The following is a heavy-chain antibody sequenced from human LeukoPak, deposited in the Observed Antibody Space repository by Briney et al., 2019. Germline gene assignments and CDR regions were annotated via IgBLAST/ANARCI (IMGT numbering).Heavy chain of an antibody. D-gene: IGHD5/OR15-5a*01. CDR3: AKVLLPQVSTTYSDC. V-gene: IGHV3-23*01. Sequence: GGSLRLSCAASGYKFNSYAMVWVRQAPGKGLEWVSGITDSGGTTYYADSVKGRFTISRDNSKSTLYLQMNSLRAEDTAIYYCAKVLLPQVSTTYSDCWGQGTLVTVSP. J-gene: IGHJ4*02. CDR1: GYKFNSYA. CDR2: ITDSGGTT.